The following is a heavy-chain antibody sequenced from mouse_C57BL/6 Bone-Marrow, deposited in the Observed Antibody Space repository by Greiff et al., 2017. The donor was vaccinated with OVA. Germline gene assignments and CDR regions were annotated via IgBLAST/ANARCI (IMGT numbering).Heavy chain of an antibody. V-gene: IGHV2-6*01. J-gene: IGHJ3*01. CDR3: ASSIWLRRGAWFAY. D-gene: IGHD2-2*01. Sequence: QVQLQQSGPGLVAPSQSLSITCTVSGFSLTSYGVDWVRQSPGKGLEWLGVIWGVGSTNYNSALKSRLSISKDNSKSQVFLKMNSLQTDDTAMYYCASSIWLRRGAWFAYWGQGTLVTVSA. CDR2: IWGVGST. CDR1: GFSLTSYG.